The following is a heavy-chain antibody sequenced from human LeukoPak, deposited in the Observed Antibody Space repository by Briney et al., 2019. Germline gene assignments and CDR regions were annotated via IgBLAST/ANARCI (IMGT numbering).Heavy chain of an antibody. V-gene: IGHV3-23*01. D-gene: IGHD6-13*01. CDR2: LSGSGDTT. J-gene: IGHJ1*01. Sequence: PGGSLRLSCAASGFTFDDYAMHWVRQAPGKGLEWVSGLSGSGDTTYYADSVKGRFTISRDDSKNTLSLQMNSLRAEDTAVYYCAKEYNSNWYVFFQQWGQGTLVTVSS. CDR1: GFTFDDYA. CDR3: AKEYNSNWYVFFQQ.